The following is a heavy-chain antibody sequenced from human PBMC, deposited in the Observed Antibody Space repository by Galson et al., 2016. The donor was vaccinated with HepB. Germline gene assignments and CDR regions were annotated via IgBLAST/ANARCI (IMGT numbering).Heavy chain of an antibody. Sequence: SLRLSCAATGFAFNVFNMKWVRQAPGKGLECISYISSRGETKYYADSVKGRFSISRDNAKNSLYLQMNSLREDDTAVYYCARYHLGSYYHDPFGYWGQGTLVTVSS. D-gene: IGHD3-10*01. V-gene: IGHV3-48*03. CDR1: GFAFNVFN. CDR3: ARYHLGSYYHDPFGY. J-gene: IGHJ4*02. CDR2: ISSRGETK.